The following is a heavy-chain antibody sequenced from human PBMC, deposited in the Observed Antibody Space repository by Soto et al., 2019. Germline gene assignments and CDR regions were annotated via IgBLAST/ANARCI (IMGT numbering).Heavy chain of an antibody. D-gene: IGHD5-12*01. CDR3: AKDNVAVYIVALYYFDY. CDR2: MAYDGSNK. CDR1: GFTSSDYG. Sequence: PGGSLRLSCAASGFTSSDYGMHWVRQAPGKGLEWVAFMAYDGSNKYYADSVKGRLTISRDTSKNTLYLQMNSLRPEDTAVYYCAKDNVAVYIVALYYFDYWGQGTLVTVSS. J-gene: IGHJ4*02. V-gene: IGHV3-30*18.